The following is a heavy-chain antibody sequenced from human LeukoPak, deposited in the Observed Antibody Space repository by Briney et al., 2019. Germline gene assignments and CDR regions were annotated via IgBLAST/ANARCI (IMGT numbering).Heavy chain of an antibody. CDR3: ARGNDYGGGPEDDAFDI. CDR1: GFTFSSYS. D-gene: IGHD4-17*01. J-gene: IGHJ3*02. Sequence: GGSLRLSCAASGFTFSSYSMNWVRQAPGKGLEWVSSISSSSSYIYYADSVKGRFTISRDNAKNSLYLQMNSLRAEDTAVYYCARGNDYGGGPEDDAFDIWGQGTMVTVSS. V-gene: IGHV3-21*01. CDR2: ISSSSSYI.